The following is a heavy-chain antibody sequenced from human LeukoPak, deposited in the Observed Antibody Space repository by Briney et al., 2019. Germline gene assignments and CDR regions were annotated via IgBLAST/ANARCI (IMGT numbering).Heavy chain of an antibody. D-gene: IGHD1-1*01. J-gene: IGHJ4*02. CDR3: AKAQLERREDFYFDY. V-gene: IGHV3-23*01. CDR2: ISGSGGST. CDR1: GFTFSSYA. Sequence: PGGSLRLSCATSGFTFSSYAMSWVRQAPGKGLEWVSAISGSGGSTYYADSVKGRFTISRDNSKNTLYLQMNSLRAEDTAVYYCAKAQLERREDFYFDYWGRGTLVTVSS.